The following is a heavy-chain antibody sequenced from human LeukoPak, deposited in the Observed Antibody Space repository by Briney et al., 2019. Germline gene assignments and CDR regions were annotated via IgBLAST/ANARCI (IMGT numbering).Heavy chain of an antibody. CDR3: ARDRYSNLDY. D-gene: IGHD4-11*01. Sequence: SETLSLTCSVSGDSISSSSYYWSWIRQSPGKGLEWIGYIYYSGSTNYNPSLKSRVTISEDTSKNQFSLKLSSVTAADTAVYYCARDRYSNLDYWGQGTLVTVSS. J-gene: IGHJ4*02. CDR2: IYYSGST. V-gene: IGHV4-61*01. CDR1: GDSISSSSYY.